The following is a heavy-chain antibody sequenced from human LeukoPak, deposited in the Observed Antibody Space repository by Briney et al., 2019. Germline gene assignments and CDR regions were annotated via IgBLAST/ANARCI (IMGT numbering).Heavy chain of an antibody. CDR3: VFSFRLSSPGVD. J-gene: IGHJ4*02. CDR1: GFTFSSYA. Sequence: GGSLRLSCAASGFTFSSYAMSWVRQAPGKGLEWVSAISGSGGSTSYAQKFQGRVTMTRDTSTSTVYMELSSLRSEDTAVYYCVFSFRLSSPGVDWGQGTLVTVSS. CDR2: ISGSGGST. V-gene: IGHV3-23*01. D-gene: IGHD6-13*01.